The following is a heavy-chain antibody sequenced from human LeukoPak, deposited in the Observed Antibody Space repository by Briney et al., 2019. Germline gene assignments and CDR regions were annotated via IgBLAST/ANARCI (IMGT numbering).Heavy chain of an antibody. Sequence: EAPVKVSCKASGYTFTVYNIHWVRQAPGQGLEWMGRINPNSGDTNYAQKLQGRVTMTTDTSTSTAYMELRGLRSDDTAVYYCARALITMIVVVTSFDYWGQGTLVTVSS. CDR1: GYTFTVYN. D-gene: IGHD3-22*01. V-gene: IGHV1-2*06. CDR2: INPNSGDT. CDR3: ARALITMIVVVTSFDY. J-gene: IGHJ4*02.